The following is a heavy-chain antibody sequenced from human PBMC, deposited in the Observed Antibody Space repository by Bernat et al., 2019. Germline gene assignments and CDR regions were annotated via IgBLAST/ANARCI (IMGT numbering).Heavy chain of an antibody. V-gene: IGHV3-30*19. CDR1: GFTFSSYG. J-gene: IGHJ6*02. Sequence: QVQLVESGGGVVQPGRSLRLSCAASGFTFSSYGMHWVRQAPGKGLEWVAAISYDGSNEYYVDFVKGRFTISRDNSKNTLYLQMNSLRAEDTAVYYCARDRRGTDSGGMDVWGQGTTVTVSS. D-gene: IGHD3-16*01. CDR2: ISYDGSNE. CDR3: ARDRRGTDSGGMDV.